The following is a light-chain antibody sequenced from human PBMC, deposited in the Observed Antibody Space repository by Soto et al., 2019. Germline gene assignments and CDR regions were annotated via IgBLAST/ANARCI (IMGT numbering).Light chain of an antibody. CDR2: EDI. Sequence: QSALTQPASVSGSPGQSITISCTGASSDVGNYNLVSWYQQHPGKAPKVMIYEDIKRPSGVSNRFSGSKSGNTASLTISGLQAEDEDDDYCCSYAGFKFSVVFGGGTKLTVL. V-gene: IGLV2-23*01. J-gene: IGLJ3*02. CDR1: SSDVGNYNL. CDR3: CSYAGFKFSVV.